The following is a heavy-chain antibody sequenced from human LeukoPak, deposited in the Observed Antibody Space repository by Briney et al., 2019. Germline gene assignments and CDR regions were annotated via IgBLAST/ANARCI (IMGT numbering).Heavy chain of an antibody. CDR2: ISSNGGST. CDR3: ARDPDYGDYGDY. D-gene: IGHD4-17*01. V-gene: IGHV3-64*04. J-gene: IGHJ4*02. CDR1: GFTFSSYA. Sequence: GGSLRLSCSASGFTFSSYAMHWVRQAPGKGLEYVSAISSNGGSTYYADSVKGRFTISRDNAKNSLYLQMNSLRAEDTAVYYCARDPDYGDYGDYWGQGTLVTVSS.